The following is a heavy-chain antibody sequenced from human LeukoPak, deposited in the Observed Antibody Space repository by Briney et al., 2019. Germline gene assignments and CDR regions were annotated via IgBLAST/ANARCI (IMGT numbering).Heavy chain of an antibody. CDR3: VRDVDDYDHHRGDS. D-gene: IGHD4-17*01. V-gene: IGHV3-11*01. J-gene: IGHJ4*02. Sequence: GGSLRLSCAASGFTFSDYYMTWIRQAPGKGLGWISYMSGSGTTIYYADSVKGRFTISRDNAKNSLYLQMNSLRAEDTAVYYCVRDVDDYDHHRGDSWGQGTLVTVSS. CDR1: GFTFSDYY. CDR2: MSGSGTTI.